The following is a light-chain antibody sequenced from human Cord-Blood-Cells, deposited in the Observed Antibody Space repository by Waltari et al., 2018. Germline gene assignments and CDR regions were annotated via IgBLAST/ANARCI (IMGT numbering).Light chain of an antibody. CDR2: AAS. V-gene: IGKV1-39*01. Sequence: DIQMTQSPSSLSASVGDRVTITCRASQSISSYLNLYQQKPGKAPKLLIYAASSLQSGVPSRFSGSGSGTDFTLTISSLQPEDFATYYCQQSYRTPTWTFGQGTKVEIK. CDR1: QSISSY. J-gene: IGKJ1*01. CDR3: QQSYRTPTWT.